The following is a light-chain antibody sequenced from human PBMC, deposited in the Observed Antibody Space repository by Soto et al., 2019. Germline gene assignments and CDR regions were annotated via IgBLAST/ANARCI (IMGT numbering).Light chain of an antibody. J-gene: IGLJ1*01. Sequence: QSVLTQPPSASGSPGQSVTISCTGTSSDVGGYNYVSWYQQHPGKAPKLMIYEVSKRPSGVPDRLSGSKSGNTASLTVSGLQAEDEADYYCSSYAGSNNLNVFGTGTKLTVL. CDR2: EVS. V-gene: IGLV2-8*01. CDR1: SSDVGGYNY. CDR3: SSYAGSNNLNV.